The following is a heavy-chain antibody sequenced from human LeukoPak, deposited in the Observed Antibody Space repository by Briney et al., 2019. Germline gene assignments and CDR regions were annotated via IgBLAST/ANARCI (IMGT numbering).Heavy chain of an antibody. CDR1: GFTFSSYG. CDR2: IRYDGSNK. J-gene: IGHJ4*02. CDR3: LIVVVPAANFDY. Sequence: GGSLRLSCAASGFTFSSYGMHWVRQAPGKGLEWVAFIRYDGSNKYYADSVKGRFTISRDNSKSTLYLQMNSLRAEDTAVYYCLIVVVPAANFDYWGQGTLVTVSS. V-gene: IGHV3-30*02. D-gene: IGHD2-2*01.